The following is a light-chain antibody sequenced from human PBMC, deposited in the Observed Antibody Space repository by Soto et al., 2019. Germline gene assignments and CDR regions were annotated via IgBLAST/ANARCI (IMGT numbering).Light chain of an antibody. V-gene: IGKV1-33*01. J-gene: IGKJ2*01. CDR3: QQYDNLPT. CDR2: DAS. Sequence: DIQMTQSPSSLSASVGDRVTITCQASQDIDNYLNWYQQKPGKAPKLLINDASNLETGVHSRFSGSGSGTDFTLTISSLQPEDIATYYCQQYDNLPTFGQGTKLEIK. CDR1: QDIDNY.